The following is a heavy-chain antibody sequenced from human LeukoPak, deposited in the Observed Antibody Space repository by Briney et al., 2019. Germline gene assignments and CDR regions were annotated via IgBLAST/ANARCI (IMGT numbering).Heavy chain of an antibody. J-gene: IGHJ4*02. D-gene: IGHD6-13*01. CDR1: GFTVSSNY. V-gene: IGHV3-53*01. CDR2: IYSGGST. CDR3: ARTQQLVRSLDY. Sequence: GGSLRLSCAASGFTVSSNYMSWVRQAPGKGLEWVSVIYSGGSTYCADSVKGRFTISRDNSKNTLYLQMNSLRAEDTAVYYCARTQQLVRSLDYWGQGTLVTVSS.